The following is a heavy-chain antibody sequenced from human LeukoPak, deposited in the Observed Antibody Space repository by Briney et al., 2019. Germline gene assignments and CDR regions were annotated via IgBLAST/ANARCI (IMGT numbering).Heavy chain of an antibody. CDR1: GGTFNSDA. CDR2: IMPMIDTS. V-gene: IGHV1-69*04. Sequence: SVKVSCKASGGTFNSDAVTWVRQAPGQGLEWMGRIMPMIDTSTYAQKFQGRVTFTADKSTSTAYVEVASLKSEDTAVYFCARAPYDDLQKMDVWGQGTSVIDSS. D-gene: IGHD1-1*01. CDR3: ARAPYDDLQKMDV. J-gene: IGHJ6*02.